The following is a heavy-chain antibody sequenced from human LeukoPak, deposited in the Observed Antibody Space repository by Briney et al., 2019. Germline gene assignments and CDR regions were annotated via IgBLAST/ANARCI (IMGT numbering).Heavy chain of an antibody. J-gene: IGHJ4*02. D-gene: IGHD4-17*01. V-gene: IGHV5-51*01. CDR2: IYPGDSDT. CDR1: GNSFSNYW. CDR3: ARSVTTSESEVDY. Sequence: GESLKISCKGSGNSFSNYWIGWVRQLPGRGLEWMGIIYPGDSDTRYSPSFQGQVTISADKSISTAYLQWSSLKASDTAMYYCARSVTTSESEVDYWGQGTLVTVSS.